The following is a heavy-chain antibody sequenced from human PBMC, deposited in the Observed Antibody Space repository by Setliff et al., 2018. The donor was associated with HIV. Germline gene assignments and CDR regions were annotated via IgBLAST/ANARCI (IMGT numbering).Heavy chain of an antibody. V-gene: IGHV1-18*01. CDR2: ISAYTGHT. J-gene: IGHJ5*02. CDR3: ARARLQGIVTAVGPRDNCLDP. Sequence: ASVKVSCKASGYSFINYGISWVRQAPGQGLEWMGWISAYTGHTDYASRLLGRVTLTTDTSTSTAYMELRSLSSDDTAVYFCARARLQGIVTAVGPRDNCLDPWGQGTRVTVSS. D-gene: IGHD3-9*01. CDR1: GYSFINYG.